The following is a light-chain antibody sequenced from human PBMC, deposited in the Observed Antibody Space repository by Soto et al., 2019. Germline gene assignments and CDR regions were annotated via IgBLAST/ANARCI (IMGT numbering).Light chain of an antibody. Sequence: DIQMTQSPSSLSASVGDRVTITCRASQSISTYLNWYQQKPGKAPKVLIYDASSLQSGVPSRFSGSGSGTDFTLIISSLQPEDFVIYYCQQSYSSPWTFGQGTKVEIK. CDR2: DAS. CDR3: QQSYSSPWT. J-gene: IGKJ1*01. V-gene: IGKV1-39*01. CDR1: QSISTY.